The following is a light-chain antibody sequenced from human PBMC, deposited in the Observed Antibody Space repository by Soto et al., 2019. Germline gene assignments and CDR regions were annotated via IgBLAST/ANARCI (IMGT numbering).Light chain of an antibody. J-gene: IGKJ2*01. CDR2: AAS. Sequence: DIQMTQSPSSLSVSVGDRVTITCRASQSVGNSLNWYQQKSGKAPKLLIYAASSLQSGVPSRFSGSGSGTDFALTISSTQPEDFATYYCQQSYIWYTFGQGTKLEIK. CDR1: QSVGNS. V-gene: IGKV1-39*01. CDR3: QQSYIWYT.